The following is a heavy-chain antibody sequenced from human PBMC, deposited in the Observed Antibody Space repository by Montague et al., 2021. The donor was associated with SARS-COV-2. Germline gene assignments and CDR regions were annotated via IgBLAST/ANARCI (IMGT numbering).Heavy chain of an antibody. V-gene: IGHV4-59*13. CDR1: GGSISSYY. D-gene: IGHD6-6*01. CDR2: IYYSGST. J-gene: IGHJ6*02. Sequence: SETLSLTCTVSGGSISSYYWSWIRQPPGKGLEWIGHIYYSGSTNYDPSLKSRVTISVDTSENQFSLKLSSATAADTAVYYCARVPYSSSGFFYYYYGIDVWGQGTTVTVSS. CDR3: ARVPYSSSGFFYYYYGIDV.